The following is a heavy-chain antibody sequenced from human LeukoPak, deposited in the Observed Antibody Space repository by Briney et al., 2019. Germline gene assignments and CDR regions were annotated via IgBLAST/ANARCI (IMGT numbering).Heavy chain of an antibody. V-gene: IGHV3-23*01. Sequence: GGSLRLSCAASGFTFSSYAMSWVRQAPGKGLEWVSAISGSGGSTYYADSVKGRFTISRDNSKNTLYLQMNSLRAEDTAVYYCAKGTLGGSYFFNYYYGMDVWGQGTTVTVSS. J-gene: IGHJ6*02. D-gene: IGHD1-26*01. CDR3: AKGTLGGSYFFNYYYGMDV. CDR2: ISGSGGST. CDR1: GFTFSSYA.